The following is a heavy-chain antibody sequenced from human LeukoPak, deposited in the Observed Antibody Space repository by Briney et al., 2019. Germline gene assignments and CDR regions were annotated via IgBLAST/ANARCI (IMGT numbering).Heavy chain of an antibody. V-gene: IGHV3-53*01. D-gene: IGHD4-17*01. CDR3: IVFGDSNH. Sequence: GGSLRLSCAASGFTGSHNYMSWVRQAPGKGLEWVSATHSSGGTYYADSVEGRFTISRDTSKNTLYLQINSLSVEDTAVYYCIVFGDSNHWGQGTLVTVSS. CDR1: GFTGSHNY. J-gene: IGHJ5*02. CDR2: THSSGGT.